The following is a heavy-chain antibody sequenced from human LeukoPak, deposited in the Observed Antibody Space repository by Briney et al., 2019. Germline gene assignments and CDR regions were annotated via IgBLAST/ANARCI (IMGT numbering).Heavy chain of an antibody. CDR2: IYSGGST. J-gene: IGHJ3*02. Sequence: GGSLRLSCAASGFTVSTNYMSWVRQAPGKGLEWVAVIYSGGSTYYADSVKGRFTISRDNSKNTLYLQMTSLSGDDAAVYYCARDRYGSGSNDAFDIWGPGTMVTVSS. D-gene: IGHD3-10*01. V-gene: IGHV3-53*01. CDR3: ARDRYGSGSNDAFDI. CDR1: GFTVSTNY.